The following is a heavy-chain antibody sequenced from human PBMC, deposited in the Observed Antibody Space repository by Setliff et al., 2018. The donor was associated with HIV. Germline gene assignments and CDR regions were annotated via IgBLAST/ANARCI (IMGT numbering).Heavy chain of an antibody. CDR3: ARDGYCGGDCYHDAFDI. CDR1: GGSISSYY. Sequence: SETLSLTCTVSGGSISSYYWSWIRQPPGKGLEWIGYIYTSGSTNYNPSLKSRVTISVDTSKNQFSLKLSSVTAADTAVYYCARDGYCGGDCYHDAFDIWGQGTMVT. D-gene: IGHD2-21*02. CDR2: IYTSGST. J-gene: IGHJ3*02. V-gene: IGHV4-4*08.